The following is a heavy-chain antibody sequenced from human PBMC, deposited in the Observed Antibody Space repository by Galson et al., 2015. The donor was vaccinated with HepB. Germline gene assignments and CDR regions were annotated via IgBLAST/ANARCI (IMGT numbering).Heavy chain of an antibody. CDR2: ISSNGGST. D-gene: IGHD3-3*01. Sequence: SLRLSCAASGFTFSSYAMHWVRQAPGKGLEYVSGISSNGGSTYYADSVKGRFTISRDNSKNTLYLQMGSLRADDTAVYYCVKDKPTSYDFWSGLFDYWGQGTLVTVSS. V-gene: IGHV3-64D*06. J-gene: IGHJ4*02. CDR3: VKDKPTSYDFWSGLFDY. CDR1: GFTFSSYA.